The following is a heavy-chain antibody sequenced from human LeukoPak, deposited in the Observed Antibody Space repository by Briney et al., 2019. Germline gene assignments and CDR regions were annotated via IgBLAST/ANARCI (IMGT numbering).Heavy chain of an antibody. J-gene: IGHJ4*02. D-gene: IGHD2-15*01. Sequence: GGSLRLSCITSGFVFRPYAMNWVRQAPGKGLEWVSAISGSGDSTYHADSVKGRFTISRDNSKDTLYLQMNSLRVEDTAVYFCATPREGDSRDFDYWGQGTLVTVSS. CDR1: GFVFRPYA. CDR2: ISGSGDST. V-gene: IGHV3-23*01. CDR3: ATPREGDSRDFDY.